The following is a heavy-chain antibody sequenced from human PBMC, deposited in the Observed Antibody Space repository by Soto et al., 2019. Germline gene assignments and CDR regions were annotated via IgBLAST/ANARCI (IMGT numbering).Heavy chain of an antibody. CDR1: GFTFTSYS. J-gene: IGHJ4*02. V-gene: IGHV3-7*03. CDR2: IRQDGHEK. CDR3: ARDLPGYCSTTNCYYYFD. Sequence: EVHLVESGGALVQPGGSLRLSCAVSGFTFTSYSMSWVRQAPGEGLEWVANIRQDGHEKYYVDSVRGRFTISRDNAQNSLYLQMDSLRAEDTAMYYCARDLPGYCSTTNCYYYFDFGAREPWSPSPQ. D-gene: IGHD2-2*01.